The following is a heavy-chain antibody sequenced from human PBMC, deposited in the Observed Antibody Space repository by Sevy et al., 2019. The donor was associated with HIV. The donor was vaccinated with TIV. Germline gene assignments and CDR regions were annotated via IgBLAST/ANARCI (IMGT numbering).Heavy chain of an antibody. CDR2: ISGSGGST. CDR1: GFTFSSYA. J-gene: IGHJ1*01. Sequence: GGSLRLSCAASGFTFSSYAMSWVRQAPGKGLEWVSAISGSGGSTYYADSVKGRCTISRDSSKNTLYLQMTSRRAEDTAVCYCAKAPYQLPQYFQHWGQGTLVTVSS. CDR3: AKAPYQLPQYFQH. D-gene: IGHD2-2*01. V-gene: IGHV3-23*01.